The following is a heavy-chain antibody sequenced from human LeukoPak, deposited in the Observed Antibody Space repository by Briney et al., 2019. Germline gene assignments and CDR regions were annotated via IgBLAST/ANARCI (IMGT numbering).Heavy chain of an antibody. Sequence: GGSLRLSCAASGFTFSSYELYWVRQAPGKGLEGISYISSSSTIIKYADSVRGRFTISRDDARESLYLQMSSLRADDTAIYYCGASRQYVGAFDIWGQGTLVTVSS. CDR1: GFTFSSYE. D-gene: IGHD3-16*01. V-gene: IGHV3-48*03. CDR3: GASRQYVGAFDI. J-gene: IGHJ3*02. CDR2: ISSSSTII.